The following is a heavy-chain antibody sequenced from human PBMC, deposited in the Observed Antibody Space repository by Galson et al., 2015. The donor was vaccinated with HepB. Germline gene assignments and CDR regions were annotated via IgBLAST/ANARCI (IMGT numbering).Heavy chain of an antibody. D-gene: IGHD2/OR15-2a*01. Sequence: SVKVSCKASGYTFTAYYLHWVRQAPGQGPEWMGWINPDSGDTYSAPTFQGRVTMTRDTSTSTAYMELRRLTSDDTAMYYCTRANGILFFSSYYFDYWGQGPLVTVAS. CDR1: GYTFTAYY. CDR2: INPDSGDT. V-gene: IGHV1-2*02. J-gene: IGHJ4*02. CDR3: TRANGILFFSSYYFDY.